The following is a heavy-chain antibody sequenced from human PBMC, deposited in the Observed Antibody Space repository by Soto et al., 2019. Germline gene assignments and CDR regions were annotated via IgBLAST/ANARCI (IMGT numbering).Heavy chain of an antibody. CDR3: ARQPNGVYYYYYYGMDV. CDR1: GFTFSSYW. J-gene: IGHJ6*02. D-gene: IGHD2-8*01. V-gene: IGHV3-74*01. CDR2: INSDGSST. Sequence: GGFLRLSCAASGFTFSSYWMHWVRQAPGKGLVWVSRINSDGSSTSYADSVKGRFTISRDNAKNTLYLQMNSLRAEDTAVYYCARQPNGVYYYYYYGMDVWGQGTTVTVSS.